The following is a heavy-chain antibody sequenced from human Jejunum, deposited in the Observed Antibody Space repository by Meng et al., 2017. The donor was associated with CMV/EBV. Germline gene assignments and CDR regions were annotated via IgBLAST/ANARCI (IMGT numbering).Heavy chain of an antibody. J-gene: IGHJ4*02. CDR3: ARLLWSGDIYFDS. CDR1: GGSINTGGNY. Sequence: SGGSINTGGNYWSWIRQHPGKGLEWIGNIYYYRGSTTYNPSSKSRVTISMDTSNNQFSLKLTSVAAADTAVYYCARLLWSGDIYFDSWGQGTLVTVSS. D-gene: IGHD3-3*01. CDR2: IYYYRGST. V-gene: IGHV4-31*02.